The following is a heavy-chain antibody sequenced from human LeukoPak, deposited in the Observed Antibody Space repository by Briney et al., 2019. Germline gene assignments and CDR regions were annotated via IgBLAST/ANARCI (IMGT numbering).Heavy chain of an antibody. V-gene: IGHV4-30-2*01. CDR1: GGSISSGGYS. D-gene: IGHD3-22*01. CDR3: ARAPLDSSGYFDFDY. Sequence: PSQTLSLTCAVSGGSISSGGYSWSWIRQPPGKGLEWIGYIYHSGNTYYNPSLKSRVTISVDRSKNQFSLKLSSVTAADTAVYYCARAPLDSSGYFDFDYWGQGTLVTVSS. J-gene: IGHJ4*02. CDR2: IYHSGNT.